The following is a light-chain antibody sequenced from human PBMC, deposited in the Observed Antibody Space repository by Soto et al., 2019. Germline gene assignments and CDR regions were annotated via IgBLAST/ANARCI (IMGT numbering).Light chain of an antibody. CDR2: EVS. Sequence: QSALTQPASVSGSPGQSITISCTGTTSDVGGYNYVSWYQQHPGKAPKLKIYEVSNRPSGVSNRFSGSKSGNTASLTISGLQAEDEADYYCSSYTSSSTVVFGGGTKLT. J-gene: IGLJ2*01. V-gene: IGLV2-14*01. CDR1: TSDVGGYNY. CDR3: SSYTSSSTVV.